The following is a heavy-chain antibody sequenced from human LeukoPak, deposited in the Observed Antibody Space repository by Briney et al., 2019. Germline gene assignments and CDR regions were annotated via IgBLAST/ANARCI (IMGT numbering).Heavy chain of an antibody. J-gene: IGHJ6*03. CDR1: GGSISSYY. Sequence: ETLSLTCTVSGGSISSYYWSWIRQPPGKGLEWVSAISGSGGSTYYADSVKGWFTISRDNSKNTLYLQMNSLRAEDTAVYYCAKGPAARYYYYYYMDVWGKGTTVTVSS. D-gene: IGHD2-2*01. CDR2: ISGSGGST. V-gene: IGHV3-23*01. CDR3: AKGPAARYYYYYYMDV.